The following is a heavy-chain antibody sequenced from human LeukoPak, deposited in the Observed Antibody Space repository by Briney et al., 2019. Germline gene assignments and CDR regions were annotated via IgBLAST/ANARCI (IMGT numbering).Heavy chain of an antibody. CDR3: ASGSGSTLDSQPSDY. V-gene: IGHV3-23*01. CDR1: GFTFSSYA. D-gene: IGHD6-19*01. J-gene: IGHJ4*02. CDR2: ISGSGGST. Sequence: GGSLRLSCAASGFTFSSYAMSWVRQAPGKGLEWVSAISGSGGSTYYADSVKGRFTISRDNSKNTLYLQMNSLRAEDTAVYYCASGSGSTLDSQPSDYWGQGTLVTVSS.